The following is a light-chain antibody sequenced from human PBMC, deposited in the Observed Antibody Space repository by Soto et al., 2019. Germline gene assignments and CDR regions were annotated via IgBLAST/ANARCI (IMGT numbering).Light chain of an antibody. CDR2: GAS. CDR1: QSVSSN. V-gene: IGKV3-15*01. Sequence: EIVMTQSPATLSVYPGERATLYCRASQSVSSNLAWYQQKPGQAPRLLIYGASTRATGIPARFSGSGSGTEFTLTISSLQSEDFAVYYCQQYNNWPWTFGQGTKVDIK. J-gene: IGKJ1*01. CDR3: QQYNNWPWT.